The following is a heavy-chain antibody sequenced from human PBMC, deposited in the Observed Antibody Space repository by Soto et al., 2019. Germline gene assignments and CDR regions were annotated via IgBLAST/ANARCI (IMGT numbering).Heavy chain of an antibody. J-gene: IGHJ5*01. Sequence: SETLSLTRTVSGGSISDDSYWSWIRRTPGKGLEWIGYIYHTGNTYYNPSLRSRVSISVDKPKSQFSLKLISVTAADTAVYFCARDEYQLLSSVSWFDSWGQGTLVTVSS. CDR1: GGSISDDSY. CDR2: IYHTGNT. V-gene: IGHV4-30-4*01. CDR3: ARDEYQLLSSVSWFDS. D-gene: IGHD2-2*01.